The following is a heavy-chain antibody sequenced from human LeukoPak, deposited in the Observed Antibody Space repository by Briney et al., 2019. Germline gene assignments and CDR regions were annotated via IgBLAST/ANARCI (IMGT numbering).Heavy chain of an antibody. CDR3: ARDSGGYSYGDYYYYGMDV. D-gene: IGHD5-18*01. CDR2: IIPIFGTA. CDR1: GGTFSSYA. Sequence: SVKVSCKASGGTFSSYAISWVRQAPGQGLEWMGGIIPIFGTANYAQKFQGRVTITTDESTSTAYMELSSLRSEDTAVYYCARDSGGYSYGDYYYYGMDVWGQGTTVTVSS. J-gene: IGHJ6*02. V-gene: IGHV1-69*05.